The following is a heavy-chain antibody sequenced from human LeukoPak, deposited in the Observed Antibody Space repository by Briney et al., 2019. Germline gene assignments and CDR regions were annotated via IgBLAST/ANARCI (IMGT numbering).Heavy chain of an antibody. CDR2: IYYSGST. D-gene: IGHD3-3*01. V-gene: IGHV4-59*01. Sequence: SETLSLTCTVSGGSISSYYWSWIRQPPGKGLEWFGYIYYSGSTNYNPSLKSRVTISVDTSKNQFSLKLSSVTAADTAVYYCARTTFWSGYYRVWFDPWGQGTLVTVSS. CDR1: GGSISSYY. CDR3: ARTTFWSGYYRVWFDP. J-gene: IGHJ5*02.